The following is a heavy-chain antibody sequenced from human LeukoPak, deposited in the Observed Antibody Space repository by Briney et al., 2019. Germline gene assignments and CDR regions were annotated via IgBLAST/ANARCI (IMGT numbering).Heavy chain of an antibody. J-gene: IGHJ4*02. CDR3: ARENDRYGRIDY. D-gene: IGHD5-18*01. CDR2: IYYSGST. Sequence: SETLSLTCTVSGGSISSYYWSWIRQPPGKGLEWIGYIYYSGSTNYNPSLKSRVTISVDTSKNQFSLRLSSVTAADTAVYYCARENDRYGRIDYWGQGTQVTVSS. CDR1: GGSISSYY. V-gene: IGHV4-59*01.